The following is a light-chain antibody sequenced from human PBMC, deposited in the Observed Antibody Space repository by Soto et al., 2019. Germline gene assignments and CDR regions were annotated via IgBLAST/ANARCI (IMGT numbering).Light chain of an antibody. CDR3: QQYGSSPPIT. CDR1: QSVSSGY. CDR2: ATS. J-gene: IGKJ5*01. Sequence: EIVLTQSPGALSLSPGERATLSCRASQSVSSGYLAWYQQKPGQAPRLLIFATSRRATGIPDRFSGSGSGPDFTLTISRLEPEEVAVYYCQQYGSSPPITFGQGTRLEIK. V-gene: IGKV3-20*01.